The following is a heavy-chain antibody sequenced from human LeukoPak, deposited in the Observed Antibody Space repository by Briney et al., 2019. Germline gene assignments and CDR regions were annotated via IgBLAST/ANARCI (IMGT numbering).Heavy chain of an antibody. Sequence: GGSLRLSRAASGFTFSSYGMHWVRQAAGKGLVWVSRIDSDVSYINYADSVKGRFTISRDNAKNTVYLQMNSLRAEDTAVYYCARDKAYGMNVWGQGTTVTVSS. CDR1: GFTFSSYG. V-gene: IGHV3-74*01. J-gene: IGHJ6*02. CDR2: IDSDVSYI. CDR3: ARDKAYGMNV.